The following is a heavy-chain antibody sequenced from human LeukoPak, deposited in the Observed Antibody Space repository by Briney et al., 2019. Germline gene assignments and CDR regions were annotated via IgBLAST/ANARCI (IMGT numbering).Heavy chain of an antibody. Sequence: SETLSLTCTVSGGSISRSSYYWGWIRQPPGKGLEWIGSIYYSGSTYYNPSLKSRVTISVDTSKNQFSLKLSSVTAADTAVYCCARDWWDYYDSSGYYYYFDYWGQGTLVTVSS. V-gene: IGHV4-39*07. J-gene: IGHJ4*02. CDR3: ARDWWDYYDSSGYYYYFDY. CDR2: IYYSGST. D-gene: IGHD3-22*01. CDR1: GGSISRSSYY.